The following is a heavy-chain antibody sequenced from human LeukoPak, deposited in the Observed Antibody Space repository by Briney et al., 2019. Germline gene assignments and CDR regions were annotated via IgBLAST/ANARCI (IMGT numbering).Heavy chain of an antibody. V-gene: IGHV1-69*01. J-gene: IGHJ4*02. CDR2: IIPILGTA. CDR3: ASNTKYYEGSGHYVFDF. D-gene: IGHD3-22*01. Sequence: GASVKVSCKASGGTFSTYAISWVRQAPGQGLEWMGGIIPILGTAKYPQRFQGRVTITADEITSTAYMELSSLTSEDTAVYYCASNTKYYEGSGHYVFDFWGQGTLVSVLS. CDR1: GGTFSTYA.